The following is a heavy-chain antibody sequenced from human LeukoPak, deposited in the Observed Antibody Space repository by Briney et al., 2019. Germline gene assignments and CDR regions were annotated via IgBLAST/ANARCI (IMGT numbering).Heavy chain of an antibody. V-gene: IGHV3-48*01. J-gene: IGHJ4*02. CDR3: ARGAGLDY. Sequence: GGSLSLSCPASRFTFCSYSMNWVRQAPGKGAEWVSYISSSSSTIYYEDSVKGRFTISRDNAKNSLYLQMNSLRAEDTAVYYCARGAGLDYWGQGTLVTVSS. CDR2: ISSSSSTI. CDR1: RFTFCSYS.